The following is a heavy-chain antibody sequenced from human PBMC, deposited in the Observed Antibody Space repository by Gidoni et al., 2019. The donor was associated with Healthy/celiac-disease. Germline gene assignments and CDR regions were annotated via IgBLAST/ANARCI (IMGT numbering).Heavy chain of an antibody. D-gene: IGHD2-15*01. V-gene: IGHV5-51*01. CDR3: ARLPRYCSGGSCLYYFDY. CDR1: GYSFTSYW. CDR2: IYPGDSDT. Sequence: EVQLVQSGAEVKKPGESLKISCKGSGYSFTSYWIGWVRQMPGKGLEWMGIIYPGDSDTRYSPSFQGQVTISADKSISTAYLQWSSLKASDTAMYYCARLPRYCSGGSCLYYFDYWGQGTLVTVSS. J-gene: IGHJ4*02.